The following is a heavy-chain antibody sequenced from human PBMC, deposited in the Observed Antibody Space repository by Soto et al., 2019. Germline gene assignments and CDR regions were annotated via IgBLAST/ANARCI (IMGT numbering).Heavy chain of an antibody. Sequence: QVQLVESGGGVVQPGRSLRLSCAASGFTFSSYGMHWVRQAPGKGLEWVAVISYDGSNKYYADSVKGRFTISRDNSKNTLYLQMNRLRAEDTAVYYCAKSPSYPVPVDYWGQVTLVTVSS. CDR2: ISYDGSNK. CDR3: AKSPSYPVPVDY. V-gene: IGHV3-30*18. D-gene: IGHD1-26*01. CDR1: GFTFSSYG. J-gene: IGHJ4*02.